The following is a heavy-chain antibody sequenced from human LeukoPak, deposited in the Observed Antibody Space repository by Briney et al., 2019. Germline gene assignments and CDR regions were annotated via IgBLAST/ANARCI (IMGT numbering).Heavy chain of an antibody. CDR3: ARRPKDDFSSGYYRTPNPLVFGFDP. CDR2: IYYSGST. D-gene: IGHD3-3*01. Sequence: SETLSLTCTVSGGSISSSSYYWGWIRQPPGKGLEWIGSIYYSGSTYYNPSLKSRVTISVDTSKNQFSLKLSSVTAADTAVYYCARRPKDDFSSGYYRTPNPLVFGFDPWGQGTLVTVSS. CDR1: GGSISSSSYY. V-gene: IGHV4-39*01. J-gene: IGHJ5*02.